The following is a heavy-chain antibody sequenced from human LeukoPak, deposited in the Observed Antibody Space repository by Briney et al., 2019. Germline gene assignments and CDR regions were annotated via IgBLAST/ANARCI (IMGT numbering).Heavy chain of an antibody. V-gene: IGHV4-34*01. CDR3: AASRRAYETTVTTWSSIYFDH. J-gene: IGHJ4*02. CDR2: INHSGTT. CDR1: GGSFSGYY. Sequence: PSETLSLTCAVYGGSFSGYYWGWIRQPPGKGLEWIGEINHSGTTNYNPSLKSRVTISVDTSKNQFSLKLSYVTAADTAVYYCAASRRAYETTVTTWSSIYFDHWGQGTPVTVSS. D-gene: IGHD4-17*01.